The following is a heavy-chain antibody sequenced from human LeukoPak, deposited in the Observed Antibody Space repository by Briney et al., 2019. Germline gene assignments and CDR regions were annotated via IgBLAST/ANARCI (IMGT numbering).Heavy chain of an antibody. D-gene: IGHD3-10*01. J-gene: IGHJ4*02. V-gene: IGHV4-61*08. CDR3: ARSYGSGNYFDY. Sequence: SETLSLTCTVSGGSISSGGYYWSWIRQHPGKGLELIGYIYYSGSAKYNPSLKSRVTISVDTSKNQFSLKPSSVTAADTAVYYCARSYGSGNYFDYWGQGTLVTVSS. CDR2: IYYSGSA. CDR1: GGSISSGGYY.